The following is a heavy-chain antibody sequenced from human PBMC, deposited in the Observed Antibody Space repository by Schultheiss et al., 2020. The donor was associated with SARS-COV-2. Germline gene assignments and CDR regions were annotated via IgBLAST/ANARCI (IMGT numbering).Heavy chain of an antibody. J-gene: IGHJ5*02. V-gene: IGHV4-34*10. Sequence: SETLSLTCTVSGVSISSYSWNWIRQPPGKGLEWIGEINHSGSTNYNPSLKSRVTMSVDTSKNQFSLKLSSVTAADTAVYYCARNLRSSWYGVVWFDPWGQGTLVTVSS. D-gene: IGHD6-13*01. CDR3: ARNLRSSWYGVVWFDP. CDR1: GVSISSYS. CDR2: INHSGST.